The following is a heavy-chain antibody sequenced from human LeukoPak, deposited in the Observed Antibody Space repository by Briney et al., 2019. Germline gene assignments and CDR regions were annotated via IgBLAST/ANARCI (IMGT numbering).Heavy chain of an antibody. D-gene: IGHD3-16*02. CDR2: IYHSGST. J-gene: IGHJ4*02. CDR3: ARGFGGVIVIPYYFDY. V-gene: IGHV4-30-2*01. CDR1: GGSISSGGYS. Sequence: SQTLSLTCAVSGGSISSGGYSWGWIRQPPGKGLEWIGYIYHSGSTYYNPPLKSRVTISVDRSKNQFSLKLSSVTAADTAVYYCARGFGGVIVIPYYFDYWGQGTLVTVSS.